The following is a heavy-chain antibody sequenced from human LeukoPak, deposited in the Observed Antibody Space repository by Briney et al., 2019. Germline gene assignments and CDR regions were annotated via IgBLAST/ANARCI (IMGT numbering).Heavy chain of an antibody. J-gene: IGHJ4*02. CDR1: GGSIRSGDHY. CDR2: IYYSGNT. V-gene: IGHV4-30-4*08. Sequence: SQTLSLTCTVSGGSIRSGDHYWSWLRQSPGKGLEWMGYIYYSGNTYYNSTLKRRFPISIETSRNQFSLKVTSVTVADTAVYYCARSYSSGWGFYFEYWGQGTLVTVSS. CDR3: ARSYSSGWGFYFEY. D-gene: IGHD6-19*01.